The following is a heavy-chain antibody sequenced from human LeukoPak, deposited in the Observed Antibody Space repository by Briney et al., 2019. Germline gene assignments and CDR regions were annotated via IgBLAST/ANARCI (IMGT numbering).Heavy chain of an antibody. V-gene: IGHV4-59*01. CDR3: ARERLGYYDRSGLDY. CDR2: IYYSGST. D-gene: IGHD3-22*01. Sequence: SETLSLTRTVSGGSISSYYWNWIRQPPGKGLEWIGYIYYSGSTNYNPSLKSRVTTSVDTSKNQFSLKLSSVTAADTAVYYCARERLGYYDRSGLDYWGQGTLVTVSS. J-gene: IGHJ4*02. CDR1: GGSISSYY.